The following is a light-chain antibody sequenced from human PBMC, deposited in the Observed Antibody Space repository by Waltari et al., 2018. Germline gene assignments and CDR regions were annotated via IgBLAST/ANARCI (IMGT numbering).Light chain of an antibody. CDR3: QKYVNLPAT. V-gene: IGKV3-20*01. Sequence: DIVLPQSQGTLSLSPGERASLFCRASQSVGKYLAWYQQKPGQAPRLVMYDASTRATGIPDRFSGSGSGTDFSLTISRLEPEDFAVYYCQKYVNLPATFGQGTRVEIK. CDR1: QSVGKY. CDR2: DAS. J-gene: IGKJ1*01.